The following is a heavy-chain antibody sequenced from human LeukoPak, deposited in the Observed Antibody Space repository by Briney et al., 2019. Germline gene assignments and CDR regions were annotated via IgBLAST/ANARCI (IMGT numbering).Heavy chain of an antibody. CDR1: GGSFSGYY. Sequence: SETLSLTCAVYGGSFSGYYWSWIRQPPGKGLEWIGEINHSGSTNYNPSLKSRVTISVDTSKNQFSLKLSSVTAADTAAYYCARAQSWLLHLVWFDPWGQGTLVTVSS. CDR3: ARAQSWLLHLVWFDP. CDR2: INHSGST. J-gene: IGHJ5*02. V-gene: IGHV4-34*01. D-gene: IGHD6-19*01.